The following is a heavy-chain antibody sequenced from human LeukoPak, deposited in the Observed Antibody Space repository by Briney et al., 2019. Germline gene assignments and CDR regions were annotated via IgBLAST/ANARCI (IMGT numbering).Heavy chain of an antibody. CDR2: IKADGSGT. Sequence: GGSLRLSCTASGFTFSSYAMYWVRQSPGKGLEWVSVIKADGSGTFYSDSVRGRFTTSRDNSKNSLYLQMSSLTSDDTALYYCATWAFYHNLDVWGQGTTVAVSS. CDR3: ATWAFYHNLDV. CDR1: GFTFSSYA. J-gene: IGHJ6*02. D-gene: IGHD2/OR15-2a*01. V-gene: IGHV3-43*02.